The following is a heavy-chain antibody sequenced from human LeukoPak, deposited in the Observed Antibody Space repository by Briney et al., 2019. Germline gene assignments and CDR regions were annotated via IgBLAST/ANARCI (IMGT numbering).Heavy chain of an antibody. J-gene: IGHJ4*02. D-gene: IGHD2-15*01. Sequence: GGSLRLSCAASGFTFSSYAMHWVRQAPGKGLDWVAVISYHGRDQFYADSVKGRFTISRDSSKDTLYLQMNSLRTEDTAVYYCVRQDCRGGSCYLDYWGQGTLVTVSS. CDR3: VRQDCRGGSCYLDY. V-gene: IGHV3-30*04. CDR1: GFTFSSYA. CDR2: ISYHGRDQ.